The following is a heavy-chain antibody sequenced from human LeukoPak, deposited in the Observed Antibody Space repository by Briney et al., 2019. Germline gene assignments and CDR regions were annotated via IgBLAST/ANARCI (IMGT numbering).Heavy chain of an antibody. Sequence: ASVKVSCKASGYTFTSYYMHWVRQAPGQGLEWMGIINPSGGSTSYAQKFQGRVTMTRDTSTSTAYMELSSLRSEDTAVYYCARDIVVVPAAIGGLDYWGQGTLVTVSS. J-gene: IGHJ4*02. V-gene: IGHV1-46*01. CDR1: GYTFTSYY. CDR2: INPSGGST. D-gene: IGHD2-2*02. CDR3: ARDIVVVPAAIGGLDY.